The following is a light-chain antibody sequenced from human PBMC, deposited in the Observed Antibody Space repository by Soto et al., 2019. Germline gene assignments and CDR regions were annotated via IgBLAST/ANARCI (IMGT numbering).Light chain of an antibody. V-gene: IGKV2-24*01. CDR1: QSLVDSDGNTH. CDR3: MQTAQFPRT. Sequence: DIVMTQTPLSSPVTLGQPASISCRSSQSLVDSDGNTHLSWLQQRPGQPPRLLIYKISNRCSGVPDRFSGSGAGTDFTLKSSRVEAEDVGLYYCMQTAQFPRTFGQGTKVEIK. CDR2: KIS. J-gene: IGKJ1*01.